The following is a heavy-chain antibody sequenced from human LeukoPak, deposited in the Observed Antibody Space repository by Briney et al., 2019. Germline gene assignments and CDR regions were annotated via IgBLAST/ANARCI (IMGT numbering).Heavy chain of an antibody. J-gene: IGHJ5*02. Sequence: ASVKVSCKASGYTFTSYDINWVRQATGQGLEWMGWMNPNSGNTGYAQKFQGRVTMTRNTSISIAYMELSSLRSEDTAVYYCARTHYDYVWGGYRFNWFDPWGQGTLVTVSS. D-gene: IGHD3-16*02. CDR2: MNPNSGNT. CDR3: ARTHYDYVWGGYRFNWFDP. V-gene: IGHV1-8*01. CDR1: GYTFTSYD.